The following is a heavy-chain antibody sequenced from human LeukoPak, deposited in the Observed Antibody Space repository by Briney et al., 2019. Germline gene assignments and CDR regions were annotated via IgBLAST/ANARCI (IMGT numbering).Heavy chain of an antibody. CDR3: AHKGGSGSYYNVIKEYFDY. Sequence: SETLSLTCAVYDGSFSGYYWSWIRQPPGKGLEWIGSIYHSGSTYYNPSLKGRVTISVDTSKNQFSLKLSSVTAADTAVYYCAHKGGSGSYYNVIKEYFDYWGQGTLVTVSS. J-gene: IGHJ4*02. V-gene: IGHV4-34*01. CDR1: DGSFSGYY. CDR2: IYHSGST. D-gene: IGHD3-10*01.